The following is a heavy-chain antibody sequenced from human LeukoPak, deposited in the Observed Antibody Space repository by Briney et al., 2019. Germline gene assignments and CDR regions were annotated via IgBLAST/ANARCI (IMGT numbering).Heavy chain of an antibody. Sequence: PGGSLRLSCAASGFTFSSYGMHWVRQAPGKGLEWVSVIRSDGITYYADSVKGRFTISRDNSINTLYLQMGSLRAEDTALYYCASTSIIRGYDHDQYYWGQGTLVTVSS. J-gene: IGHJ4*02. V-gene: IGHV3-NL1*01. CDR3: ASTSIIRGYDHDQYY. CDR1: GFTFSSYG. CDR2: IRSDGIT. D-gene: IGHD5-12*01.